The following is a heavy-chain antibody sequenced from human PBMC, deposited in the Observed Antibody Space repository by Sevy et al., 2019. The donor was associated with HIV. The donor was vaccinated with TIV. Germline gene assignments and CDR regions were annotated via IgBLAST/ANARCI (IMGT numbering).Heavy chain of an antibody. D-gene: IGHD3-3*01. CDR3: ARHWTLDY. CDR1: GFTFNTFP. CDR2: ISDDPNYK. Sequence: GGSLRLSCAASGFTFNTFPMHRVRQSPRKGLECLAVISDDPNYKNYAESVKGRFTISRDNSKNTLYLQMNSLKVEDTAVYFCARHWTLDYWGQGALVTVSS. V-gene: IGHV3-30*04. J-gene: IGHJ4*02.